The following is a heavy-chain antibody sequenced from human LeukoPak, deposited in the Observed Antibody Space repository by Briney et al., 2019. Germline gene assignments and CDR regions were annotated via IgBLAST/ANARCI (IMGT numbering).Heavy chain of an antibody. CDR3: ARGVGYYYDSSGYYGYYYYGMDV. V-gene: IGHV4-4*07. D-gene: IGHD3-22*01. CDR1: GGSISSYY. Sequence: SETLSLTCTVSGGSISSYYWSWIRQPAGKGLEWIGRIYTSGSTNYNPSLKSRVTMSVDTSKNQFSLKLSSVTAADTAVYYCARGVGYYYDSSGYYGYYYYGMDVWGQGTTVTVSS. CDR2: IYTSGST. J-gene: IGHJ6*02.